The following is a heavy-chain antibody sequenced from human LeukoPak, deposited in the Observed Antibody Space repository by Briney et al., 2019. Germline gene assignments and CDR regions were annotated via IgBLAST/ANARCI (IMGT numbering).Heavy chain of an antibody. CDR1: GLNFSSRW. J-gene: IGHJ4*02. CDR2: IKQDGSEK. Sequence: GESLRLSCAASGLNFSSRWMSWVRQAPGKGLEWVANIKQDGSEKYYVDSVKGRFTISRDNAKNSLYLQMNSLRAEDTAVYYCARDTPYGDIITDYWGQGTLVTVSS. CDR3: ARDTPYGDIITDY. V-gene: IGHV3-7*01. D-gene: IGHD2-15*01.